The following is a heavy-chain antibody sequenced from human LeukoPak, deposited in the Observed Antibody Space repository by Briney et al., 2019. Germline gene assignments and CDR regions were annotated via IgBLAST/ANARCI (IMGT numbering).Heavy chain of an antibody. V-gene: IGHV4-59*08. J-gene: IGHJ6*03. CDR1: GGSIRDYY. D-gene: IGHD4-17*01. Sequence: SETLSLTCGVSGGSIRDYYWSWIRQPPGKGLEWIAYIYYTGSANYSPSSQSRLNISVDASKNQFSLKLFSVTAADTAVYYCARLKLHYDVYFPYFYYYYMDVWGKGTTVTVSS. CDR2: IYYTGSA. CDR3: ARLKLHYDVYFPYFYYYYMDV.